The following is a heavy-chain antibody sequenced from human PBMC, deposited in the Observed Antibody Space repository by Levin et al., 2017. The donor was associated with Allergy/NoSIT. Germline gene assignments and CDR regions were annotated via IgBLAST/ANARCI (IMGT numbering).Heavy chain of an antibody. CDR2: IYPGDSDT. CDR3: ARLTYYYDSSGYYSERTPDY. Sequence: PGGSLRLSCKGSGYSFTSYWIGWVRQMPGKGLEWMGIIYPGDSDTRYSPSFQGQVTISADKSISTAYLQWSSLKASDTAMYYCARLTYYYDSSGYYSERTPDYWGQGTLVTVSS. CDR1: GYSFTSYW. D-gene: IGHD3-22*01. V-gene: IGHV5-51*01. J-gene: IGHJ4*02.